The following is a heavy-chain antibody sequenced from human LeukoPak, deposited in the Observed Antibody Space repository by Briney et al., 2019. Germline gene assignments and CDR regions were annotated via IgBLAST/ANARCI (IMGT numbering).Heavy chain of an antibody. CDR3: ARGLGSSSWYFYDY. V-gene: IGHV4-34*01. Sequence: SETLSLTCAVYGVPFSGYYWSWIRQPPGKGLEWIGEINHSGSTNYNPSLKSRVTISVDTSKNQFSLKLSSVTAADTAVYYCARGLGSSSWYFYDYWGQGTLVTVSS. CDR1: GVPFSGYY. D-gene: IGHD6-13*01. J-gene: IGHJ4*02. CDR2: INHSGST.